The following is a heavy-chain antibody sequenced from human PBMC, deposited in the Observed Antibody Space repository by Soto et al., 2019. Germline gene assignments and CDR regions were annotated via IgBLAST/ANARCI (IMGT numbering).Heavy chain of an antibody. J-gene: IGHJ5*02. CDR3: ARGYCSGGSCRRGWFDP. V-gene: IGHV1-69*13. D-gene: IGHD2-15*01. CDR1: GGTFSSYA. Sequence: GASVKVSCKASGGTFSSYAISWVRQAPGQGLEWMGGIIPIFGTANYAQKFQGRVTITADESTSTAYMELSSLRSEDTAVYYCARGYCSGGSCRRGWFDPWGQGTLVTVSS. CDR2: IIPIFGTA.